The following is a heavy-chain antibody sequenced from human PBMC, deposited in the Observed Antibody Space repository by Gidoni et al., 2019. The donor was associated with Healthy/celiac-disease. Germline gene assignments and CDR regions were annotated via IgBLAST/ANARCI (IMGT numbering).Heavy chain of an antibody. Sequence: QVQLVESGGGVVQPGRSLRLSCPAPGFTFSSYGMHWVRQAPGKGLEWVAVIWYYGSNKYYADPVKGRFTISRDNSKNTLYLQMNSLRAEDTAVYYCAREGGDVVVTAIPWYYYYGMDVWGQGTTVTVSS. CDR3: AREGGDVVVTAIPWYYYYGMDV. CDR2: IWYYGSNK. J-gene: IGHJ6*02. D-gene: IGHD2-21*02. V-gene: IGHV3-33*01. CDR1: GFTFSSYG.